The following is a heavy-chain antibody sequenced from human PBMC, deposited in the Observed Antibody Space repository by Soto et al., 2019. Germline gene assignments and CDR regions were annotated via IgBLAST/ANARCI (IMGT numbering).Heavy chain of an antibody. CDR1: GYTFTSYD. D-gene: IGHD3-3*01. Sequence: ASVKVSCKASGYTFTSYDINWVRQATGQGLEWMGWMNPNSGNTGYAQKFQGRVTMTRNTSLITAYMELSSLRTEDTAVYYCTRCGVITILGVVFINPYYYCMDGWGKATRVTAAS. CDR2: MNPNSGNT. J-gene: IGHJ6*04. V-gene: IGHV1-8*01. CDR3: TRCGVITILGVVFINPYYYCMDG.